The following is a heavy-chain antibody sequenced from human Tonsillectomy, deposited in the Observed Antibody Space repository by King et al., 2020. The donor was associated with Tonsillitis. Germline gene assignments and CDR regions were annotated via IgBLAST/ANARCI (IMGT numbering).Heavy chain of an antibody. J-gene: IGHJ3*01. CDR3: ARRSMAVSGDAFDV. D-gene: IGHD6-19*01. CDR1: GYSFTTYW. Sequence: AQLVQSGAEVKKPGESLRISCKGSGYSFTTYWISWVRHLPGKGLEWMGKIDPSDSYTNYSPSFQGHVTISGDKSISTVYLQWSSLTPSDTAMYYCARRSMAVSGDAFDVWGQGTMVTVSS. CDR2: IDPSDSYT. V-gene: IGHV5-10-1*01.